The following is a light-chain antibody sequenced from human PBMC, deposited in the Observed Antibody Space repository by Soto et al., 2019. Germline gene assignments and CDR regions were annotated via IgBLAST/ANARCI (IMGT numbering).Light chain of an antibody. J-gene: IGLJ1*01. CDR3: TSYTRSTPIYV. CDR1: RTDVDGYDY. CDR2: DVY. V-gene: IGLV2-14*03. Sequence: QSALTQPASVSGSPGQSIAISCTGVRTDVDGYDYVSWYQQHPGQAPHLIIYDVYNRPSGASHRFSGSKSGDTASLTISGHQAEDEADYDCTSYTRSTPIYVFGTGTELTVL.